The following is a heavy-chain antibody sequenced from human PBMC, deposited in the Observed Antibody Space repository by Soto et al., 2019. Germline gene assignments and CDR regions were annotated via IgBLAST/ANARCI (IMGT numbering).Heavy chain of an antibody. D-gene: IGHD3-16*01. V-gene: IGHV3-53*01. CDR2: LYTEGTT. CDR1: GLTVSHNY. CDR3: VRPRPSGENYGMDV. Sequence: GGSLRLSCVASGLTVSHNYMSWVRQAPEMGLEWVSILYTEGTTYYADSVKGRFTISRDSSKNTLFLQMDSLRAEDTAVYYCVRPRPSGENYGMDVWGQGTTVTVSS. J-gene: IGHJ6*02.